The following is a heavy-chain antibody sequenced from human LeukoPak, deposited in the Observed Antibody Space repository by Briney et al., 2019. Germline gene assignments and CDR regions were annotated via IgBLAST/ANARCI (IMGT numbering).Heavy chain of an antibody. J-gene: IGHJ4*02. V-gene: IGHV3-53*01. Sequence: GGSLRLSCAASGFTVSSNYMSWVRQALGKGLEWVSILYASGSAYYADSVKGRFTISRDNSKNTLYLQMNSLRAEDTAVYYCARVIAAAGIDYLDYWGQGTLVTVSS. CDR3: ARVIAAAGIDYLDY. CDR2: LYASGSA. CDR1: GFTVSSNY. D-gene: IGHD6-13*01.